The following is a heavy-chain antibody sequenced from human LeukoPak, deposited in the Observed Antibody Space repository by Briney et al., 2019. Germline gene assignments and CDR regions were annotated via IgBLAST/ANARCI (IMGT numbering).Heavy chain of an antibody. J-gene: IGHJ4*02. V-gene: IGHV1-2*02. CDR2: INPNSGGT. CDR3: ARDVRAGIAAAGI. Sequence: ASVKVSCKASGYTFTGYYMHWVRQAPGQGLEWMGWINPNSGGTNYAQKFQGRVTMTRDTSISAAYMELSRLRSDDTAVYYCARDVRAGIAAAGIWGQGTLVTVSS. D-gene: IGHD6-13*01. CDR1: GYTFTGYY.